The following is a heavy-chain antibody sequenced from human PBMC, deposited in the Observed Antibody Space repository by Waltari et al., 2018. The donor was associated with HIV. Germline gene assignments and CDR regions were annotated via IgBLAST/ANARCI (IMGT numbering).Heavy chain of an antibody. D-gene: IGHD4-17*01. CDR1: GFTFADYP. J-gene: IGHJ2*01. Sequence: EVQLVESGGGLVQPGRSLSPSCAASGFTFADYPLHWVGQAPGKGLEWVSGISWNSGTIGYADSVKGRFTISRDNAKNSLYLQMNSLRAEDTALYYCAKDKRSGYGGNSVWYFDLWGRGTLVTVSS. CDR3: AKDKRSGYGGNSVWYFDL. CDR2: ISWNSGTI. V-gene: IGHV3-9*01.